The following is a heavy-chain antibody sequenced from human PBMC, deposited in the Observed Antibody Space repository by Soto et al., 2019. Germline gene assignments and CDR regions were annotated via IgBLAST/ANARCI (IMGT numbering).Heavy chain of an antibody. V-gene: IGHV4-59*01. CDR1: GGSISSYY. D-gene: IGHD3-10*01. CDR3: ARELFGRSVWFDP. J-gene: IGHJ5*02. Sequence: QVQLQESGPGLVKPSETLSLTCTVSGGSISSYYWSWIRQPPGKGLEWIGYIYYSGSTNYNPALKSRVTISVDTSKTQFSLKLSSVTAADTAVYYCARELFGRSVWFDPWGQGPLVTVSS. CDR2: IYYSGST.